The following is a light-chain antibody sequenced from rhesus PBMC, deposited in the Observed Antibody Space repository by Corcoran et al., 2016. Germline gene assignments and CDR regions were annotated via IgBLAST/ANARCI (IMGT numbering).Light chain of an antibody. CDR3: QHYYKIPYS. Sequence: DIQMTQSPSSLSASVGDRVTITCRASQGITNNLAWYQQKPGEIPKLLIYEASSLQGRIPSRFSGSGSGTDFTLTISSLQPEDFATYYCQHYYKIPYSFGQGTKVEIK. CDR1: QGITNN. CDR2: EAS. V-gene: IGKV1S17*01. J-gene: IGKJ2*01.